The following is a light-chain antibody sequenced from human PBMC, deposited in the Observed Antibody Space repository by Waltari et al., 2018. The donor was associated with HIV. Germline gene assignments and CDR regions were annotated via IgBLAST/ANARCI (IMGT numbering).Light chain of an antibody. Sequence: QSALTQPASVSGSPGQSITISCSGTSTDIGGYIYVSWYQQHPGKAPNIVIYEVANRPSGISNRFSGSKSGNTASLTISGLQTEDEADYYCSSFTSSSFWVFGGGTKLTVL. V-gene: IGLV2-14*01. CDR2: EVA. CDR1: STDIGGYIY. J-gene: IGLJ3*02. CDR3: SSFTSSSFWV.